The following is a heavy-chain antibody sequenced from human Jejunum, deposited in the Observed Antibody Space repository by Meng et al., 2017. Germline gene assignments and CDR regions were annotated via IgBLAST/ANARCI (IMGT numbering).Heavy chain of an antibody. CDR3: VRAEYDYWSGYSTYFDY. D-gene: IGHD3-3*01. Sequence: GGSLRLSCAASGFSFSSYWMHWVRHAPGKGLVWVSRIRRDGIRTNYADSVKGRFTISRDNGKNTLYLQMNSLRAEDTAVYYCVRAEYDYWSGYSTYFDYWGQGTLVTVSS. CDR2: IRRDGIRT. J-gene: IGHJ4*02. V-gene: IGHV3-74*01. CDR1: GFSFSSYW.